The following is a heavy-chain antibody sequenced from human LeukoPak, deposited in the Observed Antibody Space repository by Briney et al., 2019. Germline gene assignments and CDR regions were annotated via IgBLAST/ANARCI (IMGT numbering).Heavy chain of an antibody. J-gene: IGHJ4*02. D-gene: IGHD1-26*01. CDR1: GFTFSTYW. CDR2: IEPSGSET. Sequence: PGGSLRLSCAASGFTFSTYWMTWVRQAPGEGLEWVANIEPSGSETYYVDPVKGRFTISRDNDKNLVYLQMNSLRAEDTALYYCGRFGYEGAIGDWGQGTLVTVSS. CDR3: GRFGYEGAIGD. V-gene: IGHV3-7*01.